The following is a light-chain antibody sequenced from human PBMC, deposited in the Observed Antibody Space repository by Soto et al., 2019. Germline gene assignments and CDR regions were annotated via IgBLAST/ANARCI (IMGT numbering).Light chain of an antibody. CDR2: AAS. Sequence: DIQMTQSPSSLSASVGDRVTITCLASQSISSYLNWYQQKPGKDPKLLIYAASSLQSGVPSRFSGSGSGPDFTLTISSLQPEDFATYYCQQSYSTGLTFGGGTKVEIK. CDR1: QSISSY. CDR3: QQSYSTGLT. V-gene: IGKV1-39*01. J-gene: IGKJ4*01.